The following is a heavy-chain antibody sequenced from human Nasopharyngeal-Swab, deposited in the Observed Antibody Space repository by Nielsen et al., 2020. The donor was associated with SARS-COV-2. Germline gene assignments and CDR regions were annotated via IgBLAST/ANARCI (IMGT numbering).Heavy chain of an antibody. J-gene: IGHJ4*02. V-gene: IGHV4-38-2*02. CDR3: PRGEGGYNYDSFYFDY. CDR1: GYSISNGYY. CDR2: MYHGGST. D-gene: IGHD5-18*01. Sequence: SETLSLTCTVSGYSISNGYYWGWVRQPPGRGLEWIGSMYHGGSTYYNPSLKSRVTISVETSKNQFSLRLSSVTAADTAIYYCPRGEGGYNYDSFYFDYWGQGTLVTVSS.